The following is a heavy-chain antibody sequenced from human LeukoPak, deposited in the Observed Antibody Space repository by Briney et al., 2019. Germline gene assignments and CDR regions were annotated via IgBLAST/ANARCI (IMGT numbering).Heavy chain of an antibody. Sequence: PGGSLRLSCAASGFTFSSFAMAWVRQAPGRGLEWVAVIGHGGCDIHYADSVKGRFTISRDNSKNILYLQMSSLRVDDTAVYYCAKYCGGDCFRNFDSWGQGALVTVSS. CDR1: GFTFSSFA. J-gene: IGHJ4*02. V-gene: IGHV3-23*01. CDR2: IGHGGCDI. D-gene: IGHD2-21*01. CDR3: AKYCGGDCFRNFDS.